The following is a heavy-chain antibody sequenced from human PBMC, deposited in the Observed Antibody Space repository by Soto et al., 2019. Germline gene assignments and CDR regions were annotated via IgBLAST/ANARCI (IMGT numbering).Heavy chain of an antibody. CDR1: GGSVNGYY. V-gene: IGHV4-34*09. CDR2: IYVTGAV. D-gene: IGHD2-21*01. Sequence: PSETLSLTCAVYGGSVNGYYWNWIRQPPGKGLEWIGHIYVTGAVDYNPSLRDRITISQDTSERQFSLNLRLVTAADTAVYYCAILRIATNNYKWFDPWGQGTRVTVAS. CDR3: AILRIATNNYKWFDP. J-gene: IGHJ5*02.